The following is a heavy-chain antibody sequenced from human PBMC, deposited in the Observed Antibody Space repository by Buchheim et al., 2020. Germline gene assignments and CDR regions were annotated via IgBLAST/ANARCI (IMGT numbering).Heavy chain of an antibody. V-gene: IGHV4-59*01. D-gene: IGHD3-3*01. CDR3: ARGQYDFWSGYYEGYFDY. J-gene: IGHJ4*02. CDR1: GGSTSSYY. Sequence: QVQLQESGPGLVKPSETLSLTCTVSGGSTSSYYWSWIRQPPGKGLEWIGYIYYSGSTNYNPSLKSRVTISVDTSKNQFSLKLSSVTAADTAVYYCARGQYDFWSGYYEGYFDYWGQGTL. CDR2: IYYSGST.